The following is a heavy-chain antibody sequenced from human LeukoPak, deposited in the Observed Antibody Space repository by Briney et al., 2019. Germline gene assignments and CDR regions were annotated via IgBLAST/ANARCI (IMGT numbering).Heavy chain of an antibody. CDR2: ISYDGSNK. CDR3: AKTRITGTVVRAFDI. V-gene: IGHV3-30*18. D-gene: IGHD1-20*01. Sequence: GGSLRLSCAASGFTFSSYGMYWVRQAPGKGLEWVAVISYDGSNKYYAASVKGRFTISRDNSKDTLYLQMNSLRAEDTALYYCAKTRITGTVVRAFDIWGQGTMVTGSS. CDR1: GFTFSSYG. J-gene: IGHJ3*02.